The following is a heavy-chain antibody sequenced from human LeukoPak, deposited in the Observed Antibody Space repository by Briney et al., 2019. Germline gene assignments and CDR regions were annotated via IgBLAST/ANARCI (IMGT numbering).Heavy chain of an antibody. V-gene: IGHV3-49*04. Sequence: GGSLRLSCTASGFTFGDYAMSWVRQAPGEGLEWVGFIRSKAYGGTSEYAASVKDRFTISRDDSKSIAYLQINSLKTEDTALYYCTRNYYGDSGGFFDYWGQGTLVTVSS. D-gene: IGHD4-17*01. CDR1: GFTFGDYA. CDR3: TRNYYGDSGGFFDY. J-gene: IGHJ4*02. CDR2: IRSKAYGGTS.